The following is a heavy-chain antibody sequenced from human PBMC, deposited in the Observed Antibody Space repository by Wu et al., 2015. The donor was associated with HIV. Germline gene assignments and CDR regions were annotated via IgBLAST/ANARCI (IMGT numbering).Heavy chain of an antibody. CDR1: GGTFSSYA. V-gene: IGHV1-69*12. CDR3: ASRREDIVVVPAAMDYYYYYMDV. D-gene: IGHD2-2*01. CDR2: IIPIFGTA. Sequence: QVQLVQSGAEVKKPGSSVKVSCKASGGTFSSYAISWVRQAPGQGLEWMGGIIPIFGTANYAQKFQGRVTITADESTSTAYMELSSLRSEDTAVYYCASRREDIVVVPAAMDYYYYYMDVVGRKGPRSPSP. J-gene: IGHJ6*03.